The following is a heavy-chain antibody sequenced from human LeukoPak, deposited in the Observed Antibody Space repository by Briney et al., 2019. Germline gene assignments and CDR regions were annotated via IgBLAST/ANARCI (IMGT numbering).Heavy chain of an antibody. Sequence: GASVKVSCKASGYTFTSYDINWVRQATGQGLEWMGWMNPNSGNTGYAQKFQGRVTMTRNTSISTAYMELSSLRSEDTAVYYCARGRYRGWYSHYYMDVWGKGTTVTVSS. CDR2: MNPNSGNT. CDR1: GYTFTSYD. J-gene: IGHJ6*03. CDR3: ARGRYRGWYSHYYMDV. V-gene: IGHV1-8*01. D-gene: IGHD5-12*01.